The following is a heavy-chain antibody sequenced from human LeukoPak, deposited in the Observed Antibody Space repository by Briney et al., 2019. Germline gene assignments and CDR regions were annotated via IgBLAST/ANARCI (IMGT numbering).Heavy chain of an antibody. CDR2: IYSGGST. CDR3: ARAEEGGSYYPLDPYFDY. D-gene: IGHD1-26*01. CDR1: GFTFSSYA. Sequence: GGSLRLSCAASGFTFSSYAMSWVRQAPGKGLEWVSVIYSGGSTYYADSVKGRFTISRDNSKNTLYLQMNSLRAEDTAVYYCARAEEGGSYYPLDPYFDYWGQGTLVIVSS. V-gene: IGHV3-66*01. J-gene: IGHJ4*02.